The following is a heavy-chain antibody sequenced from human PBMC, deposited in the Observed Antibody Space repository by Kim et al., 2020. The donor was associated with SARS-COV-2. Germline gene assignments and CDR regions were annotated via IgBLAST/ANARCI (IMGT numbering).Heavy chain of an antibody. V-gene: IGHV3-23*01. J-gene: IGHJ4*02. D-gene: IGHD6-19*01. Sequence: DSVKGRLTISRDNSQNTMYLQMNSLRAEETAIYYCARGNSGWSGWRYFDYWGQGTLVTVSS. CDR3: ARGNSGWSGWRYFDY.